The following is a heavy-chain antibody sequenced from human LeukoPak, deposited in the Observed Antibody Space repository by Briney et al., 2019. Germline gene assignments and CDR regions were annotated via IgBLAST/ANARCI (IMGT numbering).Heavy chain of an antibody. CDR3: AKDNSGLSLILYYFGY. CDR1: GFTFSSYA. J-gene: IGHJ4*02. D-gene: IGHD2-8*02. CDR2: ISGSGGST. Sequence: GGSLRLSCAASGFTFSSYAMSWVRQAPGKGLEWVSAISGSGGSTYYADSVKGRFTISRDNSKNTLYLQMNSLRAEDTAVYYCAKDNSGLSLILYYFGYWGQGTLVTVSS. V-gene: IGHV3-23*01.